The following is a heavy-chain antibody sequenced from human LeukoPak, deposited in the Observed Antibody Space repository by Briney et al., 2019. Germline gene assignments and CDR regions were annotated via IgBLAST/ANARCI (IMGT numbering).Heavy chain of an antibody. CDR2: INPSGGST. V-gene: IGHV1-46*01. J-gene: IGHJ4*02. D-gene: IGHD4-11*01. CDR3: ARDLYSNYYFDY. CDR1: GYTFTSYY. Sequence: ASVKVSCKASGYTFTSYYMHWVRQAPGQGLEWMGIINPSGGSTSYAQKFQDRVTMTRDTSTSTVYMELSSLRSEDTAVYYCARDLYSNYYFDYWGQGTLVTVSS.